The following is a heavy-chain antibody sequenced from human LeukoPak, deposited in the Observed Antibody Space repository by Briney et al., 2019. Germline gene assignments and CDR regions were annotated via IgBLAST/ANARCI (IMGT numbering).Heavy chain of an antibody. CDR2: ISYDGSNK. CDR1: GFTFSSYA. J-gene: IGHJ4*02. V-gene: IGHV3-30-3*01. D-gene: IGHD4-17*01. CDR3: ARDSLRGWYGDYVSYYFDY. Sequence: GGSLRLSCAASGFTFSSYAMHWVRQAPGKGLEWVAVISYDGSNKYYADSVKGRFTISRDNSKNTLYLQMNSLRAEGTAVYYCARDSLRGWYGDYVSYYFDYWGQGTLVTVSS.